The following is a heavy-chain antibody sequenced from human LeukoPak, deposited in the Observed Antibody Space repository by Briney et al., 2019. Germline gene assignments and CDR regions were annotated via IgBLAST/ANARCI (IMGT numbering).Heavy chain of an antibody. CDR3: ARRYSNYFFGY. CDR2: VYYSGST. V-gene: IGHV4-39*07. J-gene: IGHJ4*02. D-gene: IGHD4-11*01. CDR1: GGSISSGNYY. Sequence: PSETLSLTCTVSGGSISSGNYYWGWVRQPPGKGLEWIGSVYYSGSTYYNASLKSRVTISVDTSKNQFSLKLSSVTAADTAVYYCARRYSNYFFGYWGQGTLVTVSS.